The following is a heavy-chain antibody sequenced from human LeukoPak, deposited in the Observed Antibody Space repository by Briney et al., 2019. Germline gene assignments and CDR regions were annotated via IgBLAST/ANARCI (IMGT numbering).Heavy chain of an antibody. CDR3: ARELGYCSSTSCWELDY. V-gene: IGHV3-33*01. D-gene: IGHD2-2*01. CDR1: GFTFSSYG. Sequence: SGGSLRLSYAASGFTFSSYGMHWVRQAPGKGLEWVAVIWYDGSNNYYADSVKGRFTISRDNSKNTLYLQMNSLRAEDTAVYYCARELGYCSSTSCWELDYWGQGTLVTVSS. CDR2: IWYDGSNN. J-gene: IGHJ4*02.